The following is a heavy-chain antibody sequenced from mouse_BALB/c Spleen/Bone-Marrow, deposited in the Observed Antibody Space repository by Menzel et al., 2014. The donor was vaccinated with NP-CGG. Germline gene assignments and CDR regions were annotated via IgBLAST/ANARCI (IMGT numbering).Heavy chain of an antibody. CDR1: GYTFTSYW. J-gene: IGHJ4*01. CDR2: IYPSDSYT. V-gene: IGHV1S126*01. CDR3: TCRYFAMHC. Sequence: HVQLQESGAELVRPGASVKLSCKASGYTFTSYWINWVKQRPGQGLEWIGNIYPSDSYTNYNQKFKDKATLTVDKSSSTAYMQLSSPTSEDSAVYYCTCRYFAMHCWARATSFPFTS.